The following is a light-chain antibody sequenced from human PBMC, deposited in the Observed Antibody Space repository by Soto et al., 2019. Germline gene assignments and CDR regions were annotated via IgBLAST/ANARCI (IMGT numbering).Light chain of an antibody. V-gene: IGKV3-11*01. J-gene: IGKJ5*01. CDR2: DAS. Sequence: IVMTQSPATLSVSPWETATLPCRASQSLTSYLAWYQQKPGQAPRLLIYDASNRATGIPARFSGSGSGTDFTLTISSLEPEDFAVYYCQQRSNWPPTFGQGTRLEIK. CDR1: QSLTSY. CDR3: QQRSNWPPT.